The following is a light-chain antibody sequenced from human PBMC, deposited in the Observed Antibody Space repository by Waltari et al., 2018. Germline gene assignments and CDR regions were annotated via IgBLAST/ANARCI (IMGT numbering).Light chain of an antibody. CDR2: GNS. CDR3: QSYDNSLSERI. V-gene: IGLV1-40*01. CDR1: SSNIGAGYD. Sequence: QSVLTQPPSVSGAPGQRVTISCTGSSSNIGAGYDVHWYQQLPGTAPKLLIYGNSNRPSGVPDRFSGSKSGTSASLAIIGLQAEDEADYYCQSYDNSLSERIFGGGTKLTVL. J-gene: IGLJ2*01.